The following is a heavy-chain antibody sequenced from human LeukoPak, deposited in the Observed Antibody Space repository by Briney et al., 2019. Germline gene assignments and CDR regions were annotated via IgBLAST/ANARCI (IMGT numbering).Heavy chain of an antibody. D-gene: IGHD3-22*01. Sequence: ASVKVSCKAAGYIFTNYYMHWLRQAPGQGLEWVGLINPTGGSTTYAQKFQARVTMTSDTSPTTVCMEVSSLRSEDTAGYYCARAGYDSSGYCSYWGQGTLVTVPS. V-gene: IGHV1-46*01. CDR2: INPTGGST. CDR3: ARAGYDSSGYCSY. CDR1: GYIFTNYY. J-gene: IGHJ4*02.